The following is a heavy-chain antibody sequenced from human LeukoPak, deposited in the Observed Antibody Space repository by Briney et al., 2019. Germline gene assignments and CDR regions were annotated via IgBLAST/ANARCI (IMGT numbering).Heavy chain of an antibody. CDR2: IDWDDAK. CDR3: ARLYSSSSGLFDS. J-gene: IGHJ4*02. V-gene: IGHV2-70*11. D-gene: IGHD6-6*01. Sequence: SGPTLVNPTQTLTLTCTFSGFSLNTSGMCVVWIRQPPGKAPEWLARIDWDDAKYYSTSLKTRLTISKDTSKNQVVLTMTNMDPVDTATYYCARLYSSSSGLFDSWGQGTLVTVSS. CDR1: GFSLNTSGMC.